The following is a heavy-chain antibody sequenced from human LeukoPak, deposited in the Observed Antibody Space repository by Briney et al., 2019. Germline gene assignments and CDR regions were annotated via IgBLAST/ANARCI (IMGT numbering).Heavy chain of an antibody. CDR3: ATRNLFTRGDDY. J-gene: IGHJ4*02. Sequence: SECLSLTCTVSGGSITSDKFYWGWIRQPPGKGLEWIGSFYYSGKTYYNPSLKSRVTISVDTSKSQFSLKLTSVTAADTAVYYCATRNLFTRGDDYWSPGTLVTVSS. D-gene: IGHD3-16*01. CDR2: FYYSGKT. CDR1: GGSITSDKFY. V-gene: IGHV4-39*01.